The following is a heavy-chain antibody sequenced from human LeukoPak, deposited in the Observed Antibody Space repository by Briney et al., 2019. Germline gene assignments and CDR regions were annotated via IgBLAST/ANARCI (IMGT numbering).Heavy chain of an antibody. J-gene: IGHJ4*02. CDR2: ISSSGSTI. D-gene: IGHD5-18*01. Sequence: GGSLRLSCAASGFTFSSYEMNWVRQAPGKGLEWVSYISSSGSTIYYADSVKGRFTISRDNAKNSLCLQMNSLRAEDTAVYYCARDARGYSYGPVDYWGQGTLVTISS. V-gene: IGHV3-48*03. CDR1: GFTFSSYE. CDR3: ARDARGYSYGPVDY.